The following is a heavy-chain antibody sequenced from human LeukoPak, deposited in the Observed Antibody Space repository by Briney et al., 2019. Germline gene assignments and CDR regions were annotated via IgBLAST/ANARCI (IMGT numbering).Heavy chain of an antibody. V-gene: IGHV3-7*01. CDR2: IKKDGSGK. CDR3: TGGPGY. CDR1: GFTFSNYW. Sequence: GGSLRLTCAASGFTFSNYWMSWVRQAPGKGLEWVANIKKDGSGKYYVDSVKGRFTISRDNAKKSLFLQMNSLRAEDTAVYYCTGGPGYWGQGTLVTVSS. D-gene: IGHD2-15*01. J-gene: IGHJ4*02.